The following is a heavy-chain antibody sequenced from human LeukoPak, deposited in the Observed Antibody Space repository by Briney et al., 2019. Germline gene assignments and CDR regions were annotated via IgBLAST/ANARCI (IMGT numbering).Heavy chain of an antibody. CDR3: AKWGDYDILTGYYDSDY. Sequence: GGSLRLSCAASGFTFSNYAMSWVRQAPGKGLEWVSAIVGSGGSTYYADSVKGRFTISRDNPKNTLYLQMNSLRAKDTAVYYCAKWGDYDILTGYYDSDYWGQGTLVTVSS. D-gene: IGHD3-9*01. J-gene: IGHJ4*02. V-gene: IGHV3-23*01. CDR2: IVGSGGST. CDR1: GFTFSNYA.